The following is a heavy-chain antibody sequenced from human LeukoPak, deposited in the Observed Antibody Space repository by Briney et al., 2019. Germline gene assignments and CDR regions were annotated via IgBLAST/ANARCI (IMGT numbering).Heavy chain of an antibody. CDR2: ICPIFGTA. CDR3: ARVSYYDSSGYSTHYYYYGMDV. Sequence: GSSVKVSCKASGGTFSSYAISWVRQAPGQGLEWMGGICPIFGTANYAQKFQGRVTITADESKNTAYMELSSLRSEDTAVYYCARVSYYDSSGYSTHYYYYGMDVWGQGTTVTVCS. J-gene: IGHJ6*02. D-gene: IGHD3-22*01. V-gene: IGHV1-69*01. CDR1: GGTFSSYA.